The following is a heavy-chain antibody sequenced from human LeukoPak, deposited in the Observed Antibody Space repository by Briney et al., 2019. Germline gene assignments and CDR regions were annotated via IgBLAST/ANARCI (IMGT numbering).Heavy chain of an antibody. V-gene: IGHV3-21*01. D-gene: IGHD2-15*01. CDR1: GFIFSSYS. Sequence: PGGSLRLSCVASGFIFSSYSMNWVRQAPGKGLEWVSSISSSSAYIYYADSVKGRFTISRDNAKNSLYLRMNSLRAEDTAVYYCARAGYCSGGSCYRFDYWGQGTLVTVSS. CDR3: ARAGYCSGGSCYRFDY. CDR2: ISSSSAYI. J-gene: IGHJ4*02.